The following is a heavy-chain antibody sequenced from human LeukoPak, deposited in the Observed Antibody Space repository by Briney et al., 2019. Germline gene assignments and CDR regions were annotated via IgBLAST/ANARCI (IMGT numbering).Heavy chain of an antibody. J-gene: IGHJ5*02. D-gene: IGHD3-10*01. CDR2: MSCGST. V-gene: IGHV3-23*01. Sequence: GGSLRLSCAAWGFTMSTHGMIGVRHARGKGGEGLSSMSCGSTYCADSVPGRLHISRDNSNTTVSLQMHSLRAEATAVYYCAKSVYHSGNSWGQGTLVTVSS. CDR3: AKSVYHSGNS. CDR1: GFTMSTHG.